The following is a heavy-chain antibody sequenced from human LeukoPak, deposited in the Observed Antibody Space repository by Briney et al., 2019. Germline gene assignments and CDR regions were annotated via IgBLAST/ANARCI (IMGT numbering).Heavy chain of an antibody. V-gene: IGHV3-53*01. CDR1: GFTFSSYA. D-gene: IGHD1-26*01. Sequence: GGSLRLSCAASGFTFSSYAMHWVRQAPQKGLEWVSTIHSDGSKYYVDSVKGRFIISRDISQNTVYLEMNSLRAEDAAVYYCAREGWEELGHYFDYWGQGTGVTVSS. CDR2: IHSDGSK. CDR3: AREGWEELGHYFDY. J-gene: IGHJ4*02.